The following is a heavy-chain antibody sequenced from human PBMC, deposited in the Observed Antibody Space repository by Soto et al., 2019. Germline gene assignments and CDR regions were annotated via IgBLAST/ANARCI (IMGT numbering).Heavy chain of an antibody. CDR2: IYASGAT. CDR3: ARSHSFDGSIYHYYFDF. J-gene: IGHJ4*02. Sequence: SETLSLTCTVSGDSVTSGNYYWSWIRQPPGGTLEWIGYIYASGATTYNPSLESRVTMSADMPNNEFSLELTSLTAADTAVYYCARSHSFDGSIYHYYFDFWGKGTLVTVSS. CDR1: GDSVTSGNYY. D-gene: IGHD3-10*01. V-gene: IGHV4-61*01.